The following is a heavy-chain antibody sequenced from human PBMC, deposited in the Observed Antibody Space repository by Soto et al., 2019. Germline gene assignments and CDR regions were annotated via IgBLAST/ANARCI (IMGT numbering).Heavy chain of an antibody. J-gene: IGHJ5*02. CDR3: ARDCTNGVCYTSAESHNWFDP. CDR2: IIPIFGTA. Sequence: QVQLVQSGAEVKKPGSSVKVSCKASGGTFSSYAISWVRQAPGQGLEWMGGIIPIFGTANYAQKFQGRVTITADESTSTAYMELNSLRSEDTAVYYCARDCTNGVCYTSAESHNWFDPWGQGTLVTVSS. V-gene: IGHV1-69*01. CDR1: GGTFSSYA. D-gene: IGHD2-8*01.